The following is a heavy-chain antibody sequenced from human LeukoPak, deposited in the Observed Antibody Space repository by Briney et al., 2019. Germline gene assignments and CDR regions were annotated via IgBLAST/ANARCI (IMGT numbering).Heavy chain of an antibody. CDR1: GFTFSSYA. CDR3: ARVPAGVIGMKDAFDI. J-gene: IGHJ3*02. CDR2: ISGSSSYI. D-gene: IGHD3-16*02. V-gene: IGHV3-21*01. Sequence: GGSLRLSCAASGFTFSSYAMSWVRQAPGKGLEWVSSISGSSSYIYYADSVKGRFTISRHNAKNSLYLQMNSLRAEDTAVYYCARVPAGVIGMKDAFDIWGQGTMVTVSS.